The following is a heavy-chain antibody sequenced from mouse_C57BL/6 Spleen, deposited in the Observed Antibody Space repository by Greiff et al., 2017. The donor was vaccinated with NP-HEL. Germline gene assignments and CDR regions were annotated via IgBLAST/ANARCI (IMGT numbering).Heavy chain of an antibody. CDR2: IDPSDSET. CDR1: GYNFTSYW. CDR3: ARTPLRDYGSSYFDY. V-gene: IGHV1-52*01. J-gene: IGHJ2*01. Sequence: QVQLQQPGAELVRPGSSVKLSCKASGYNFTSYWMHWVKQRPIQGLEWIGNIDPSDSETHYNQKFKDKATLTVDKSSSTAYMQLSSLTSEDSAVYYCARTPLRDYGSSYFDYWGQGTTLTVSS. D-gene: IGHD1-1*01.